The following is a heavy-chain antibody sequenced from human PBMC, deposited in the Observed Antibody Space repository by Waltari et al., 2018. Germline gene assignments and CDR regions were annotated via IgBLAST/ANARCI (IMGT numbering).Heavy chain of an antibody. CDR2: IHYSGST. J-gene: IGHJ4*01. CDR3: ARYGEVPASYFFDY. D-gene: IGHD2-21*01. V-gene: IGHV4-34*01. Sequence: QVQLHQWGAGQLEPSETLSRTCAVSGESFLGYFWGWIRQSPGKGLEWLGSIHYSGSTNYNPTLESRLSLSVDTTKKQFSLSLTSVTAADAALYFCARYGEVPASYFFDYWGQGTLVTVSS. CDR1: GESFLGYF.